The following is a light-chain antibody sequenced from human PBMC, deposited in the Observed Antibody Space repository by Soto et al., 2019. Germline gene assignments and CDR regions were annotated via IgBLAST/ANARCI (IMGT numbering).Light chain of an antibody. CDR3: CSYAGSSTLL. Sequence: QSALTQPASVSGSPGQSITISCTGTSSDVGSYNLVSWYQQHPGKAPRLMIYEVNKRPSGVSNRFSGSKSGNAASLTISGLQAEDEADYYCCSYAGSSTLLFGGGTKLTVL. CDR1: SSDVGSYNL. J-gene: IGLJ3*02. CDR2: EVN. V-gene: IGLV2-23*02.